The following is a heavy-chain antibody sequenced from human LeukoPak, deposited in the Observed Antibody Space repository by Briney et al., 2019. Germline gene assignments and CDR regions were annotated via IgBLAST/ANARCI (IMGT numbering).Heavy chain of an antibody. CDR3: AKGGYYASSGSYAFDI. Sequence: PGRSLRLSCAASGFTFSHYAMHWVRQAPGKGLGWVAVISYDGTNKYYVDSVKGRFTISRDNSKNTLYLQMNSLRAEDTAVYYCAKGGYYASSGSYAFDIWGQGTVVTVSS. V-gene: IGHV3-30*18. CDR2: ISYDGTNK. J-gene: IGHJ3*02. D-gene: IGHD3-22*01. CDR1: GFTFSHYA.